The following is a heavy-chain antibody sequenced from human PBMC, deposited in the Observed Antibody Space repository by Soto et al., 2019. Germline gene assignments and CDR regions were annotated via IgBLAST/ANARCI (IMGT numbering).Heavy chain of an antibody. CDR2: ISYSGSP. Sequence: PSETLSLTCTVSGVSVSRDYQWIWIRQPPGKGLEWIGHISYSGSPYYHPSLRSRLSISVDTSKNQFSLKVKSVTAAETAVYYCARAWDFWGQGTLVTVSS. V-gene: IGHV4-30-4*01. CDR1: GVSVSRDYQ. CDR3: ARAWDF. J-gene: IGHJ4*02.